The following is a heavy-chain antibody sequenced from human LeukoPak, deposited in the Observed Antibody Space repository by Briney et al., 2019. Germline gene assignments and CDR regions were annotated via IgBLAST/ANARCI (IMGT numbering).Heavy chain of an antibody. CDR2: IYTSGST. J-gene: IGHJ5*02. V-gene: IGHV4-4*09. Sequence: SETLSLTCTVSGGSISSYYWSWIRQPPGKGLEWIGYIYTSGSTNYNPSLKSRVTISVDTSKNQFSLKLSSVTAADTAVYYYARHYCSGGSCYSPTVEWFDPWGQGTLVTVSS. D-gene: IGHD2-15*01. CDR1: GGSISSYY. CDR3: ARHYCSGGSCYSPTVEWFDP.